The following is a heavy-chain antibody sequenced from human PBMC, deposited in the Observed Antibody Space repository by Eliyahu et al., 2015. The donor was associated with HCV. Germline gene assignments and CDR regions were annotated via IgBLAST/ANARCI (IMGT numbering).Heavy chain of an antibody. J-gene: IGHJ4*02. CDR1: XYTFSNYG. CDR3: ARDPXIRSGLYYFDY. V-gene: IGHV1-18*01. Sequence: QVQLVQSGAEVKKPGASVKVSCKASXYTFSNYGLSWVRQAPGQGLEWLGWLSVNSGATNYAQKFQGRXTMTTDTSTTTAYMELKSLTSDDTAVYYCARDPXIRSGLYYFDYWGQGTLVTVSS. CDR2: LSVNSGAT. D-gene: IGHD3-3*01.